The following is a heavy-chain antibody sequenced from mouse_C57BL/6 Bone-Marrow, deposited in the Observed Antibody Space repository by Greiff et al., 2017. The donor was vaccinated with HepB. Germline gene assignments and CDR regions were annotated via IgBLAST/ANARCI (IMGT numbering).Heavy chain of an antibody. Sequence: EVQLQQSGPELVKPGASVKISCKASGYSFTGYYMNWVKQSPEKSLEWIGEINPSTGGTTYNQKFKAKATLTVDKSSSTAYMQLKSLTSEDSAVYYCARGITTVERSYYFDYWGQGTTLTVSS. CDR1: GYSFTGYY. CDR3: ARGITTVERSYYFDY. J-gene: IGHJ2*01. V-gene: IGHV1-42*01. D-gene: IGHD1-1*01. CDR2: INPSTGGT.